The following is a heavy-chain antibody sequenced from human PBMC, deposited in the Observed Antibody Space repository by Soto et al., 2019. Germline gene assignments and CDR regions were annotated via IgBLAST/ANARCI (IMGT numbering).Heavy chain of an antibody. CDR2: FYWDDDK. D-gene: IGHD2-2*01. CDR3: ARHYCSSTSCQLDS. V-gene: IGHV2-5*02. CDR1: GFSLTTSGVG. J-gene: IGHJ4*02. Sequence: QITLKESGPPLVKPTQTLTLTCTFSGFSLTTSGVGVGWIRQPPGKALEWLSLFYWDDDKRFSPSLKSRLTITKDTSTNQVVLTMTNMDPVDTATYYCARHYCSSTSCQLDSWGQGTLVTVSS.